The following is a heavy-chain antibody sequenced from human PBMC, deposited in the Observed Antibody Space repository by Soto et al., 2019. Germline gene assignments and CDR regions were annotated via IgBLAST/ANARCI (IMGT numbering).Heavy chain of an antibody. J-gene: IGHJ4*02. CDR3: ARMLADYYHSSGYFRTLEY. CDR1: GFSLSIIGMS. V-gene: IGHV2-70*01. CDR2: IDWDDNK. Sequence: SGPTLVNPTQTLTLTCTFSGFSLSIIGMSVNWIRQSPGKALEWLALIDWDDNKYYRTSLKTRLTISKDTSKNQVVLTMTNMEPVDTATYYCARMLADYYHSSGYFRTLEYWGQGALVSVSS. D-gene: IGHD3-22*01.